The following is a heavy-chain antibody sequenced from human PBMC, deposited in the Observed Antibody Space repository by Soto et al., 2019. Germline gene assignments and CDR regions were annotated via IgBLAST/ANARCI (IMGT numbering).Heavy chain of an antibody. CDR3: ARPGRDWGSLEY. Sequence: QVQLQESGPGLVKPSETLSLTCTVSGDSISSYYWTWIRQPPGKGLEWIAFIYYGGSTNYNPSLKSRVSMPVNXSKNQFSLNLNSVTAADTAVYYCARPGRDWGSLEYWGQGTRVTVSS. J-gene: IGHJ4*02. CDR2: IYYGGST. CDR1: GDSISSYY. V-gene: IGHV4-59*08. D-gene: IGHD7-27*01.